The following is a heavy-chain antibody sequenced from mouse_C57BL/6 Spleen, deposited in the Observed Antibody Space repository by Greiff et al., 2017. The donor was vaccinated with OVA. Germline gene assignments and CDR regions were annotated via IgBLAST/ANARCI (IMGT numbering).Heavy chain of an antibody. CDR2: ISDGGNYT. D-gene: IGHD1-1*01. CDR3: ARDSVYFKWYFDV. Sequence: DVKLQESGGGLVKPGGSLKLSCAASGFTFSSYAMSWVRQTPEKRLEWVATISDGGNYTYYPDNVKGRFTISRDNAKNNLYLQMSHLKSEDTAMYYCARDSVYFKWYFDVWGTGTTVTVSS. CDR1: GFTFSSYA. J-gene: IGHJ1*03. V-gene: IGHV5-4*01.